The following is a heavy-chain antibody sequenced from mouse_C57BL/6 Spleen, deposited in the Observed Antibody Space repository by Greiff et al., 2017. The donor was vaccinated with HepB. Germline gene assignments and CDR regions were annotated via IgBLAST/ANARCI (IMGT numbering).Heavy chain of an antibody. Sequence: EVQVVESGGGLVKPGGSLKLSCAASGFTFSDYGMHWVRQAPEKGLEWVAYISSGSSTIYYADTVKGRFTISRDNAKNTLFLQMTSLRSEDTAMYYCASDYYGSSYGFAYWGQGTLVTVSA. V-gene: IGHV5-17*01. D-gene: IGHD1-1*01. CDR2: ISSGSSTI. CDR3: ASDYYGSSYGFAY. J-gene: IGHJ3*01. CDR1: GFTFSDYG.